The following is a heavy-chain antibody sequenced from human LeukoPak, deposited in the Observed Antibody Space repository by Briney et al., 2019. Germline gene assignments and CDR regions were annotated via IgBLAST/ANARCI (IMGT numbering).Heavy chain of an antibody. CDR2: IYSGGST. Sequence: GGSLRLSCAASGFTVSSNYMSWVRQAPGQGLEWVSVIYSGGSTYYADSVKGRFTISRDISKNTVYLQMNSLRAEDTAVYYCARTYGDYVYILGYWGQGTLVTVSS. D-gene: IGHD4-17*01. CDR1: GFTVSSNY. CDR3: ARTYGDYVYILGY. J-gene: IGHJ4*02. V-gene: IGHV3-53*01.